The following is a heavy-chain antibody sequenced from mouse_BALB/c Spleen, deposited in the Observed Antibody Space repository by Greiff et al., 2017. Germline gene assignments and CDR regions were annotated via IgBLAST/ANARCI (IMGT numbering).Heavy chain of an antibody. V-gene: IGHV6-6*02. J-gene: IGHJ3*01. Sequence: EVQVVESGGGLVQPGGSMKLSCVASGFTFSNYWMNWVRQSPEKGLEWVAEIRLKSNNYATHYAESVKGRFTISRDDSKSSVYLQMNNLRAEDTGIYYCTRPLGRFAYWGQGTLVTVSA. CDR2: IRLKSNNYAT. CDR1: GFTFSNYW. D-gene: IGHD4-1*01. CDR3: TRPLGRFAY.